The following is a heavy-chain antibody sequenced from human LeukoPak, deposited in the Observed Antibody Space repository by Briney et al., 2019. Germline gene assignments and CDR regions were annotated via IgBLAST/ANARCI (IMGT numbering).Heavy chain of an antibody. Sequence: ASETLSLTCTVSGGSISSYYWSWIRQPPGKGLEWIGYIYYSGSTNYNPSLKSRVTISVDTSKNRFSLKLSSVTAADTAVYYCARATVETTVFDYWGQGTLVTVSS. V-gene: IGHV4-59*01. CDR1: GGSISSYY. J-gene: IGHJ4*02. CDR3: ARATVETTVFDY. CDR2: IYYSGST. D-gene: IGHD4-23*01.